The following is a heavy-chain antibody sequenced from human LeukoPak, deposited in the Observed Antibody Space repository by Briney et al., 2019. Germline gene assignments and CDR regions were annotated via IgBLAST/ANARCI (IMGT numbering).Heavy chain of an antibody. CDR2: ISSSSSTI. CDR1: GFTFSSYS. D-gene: IGHD1-26*01. J-gene: IGHJ6*03. CDR3: ARTLGAPYYYYYMDV. Sequence: GGSLRLSCAASGFTFSSYSMNWVRQAPGKGLEWVSYISSSSSTIYYADSVKGRFTISRDNAKNSLYLQMNSLRAEDTAVYYCARTLGAPYYYYYMDVWGKGTTVTVSS. V-gene: IGHV3-48*01.